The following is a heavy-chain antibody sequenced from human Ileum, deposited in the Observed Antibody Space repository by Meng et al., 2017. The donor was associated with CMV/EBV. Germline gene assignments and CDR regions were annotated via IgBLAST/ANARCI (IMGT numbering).Heavy chain of an antibody. CDR3: ARDRRFGVVIGYAYGMDV. V-gene: IGHV1-46*01. CDR2: INPSGGST. J-gene: IGHJ6*01. D-gene: IGHD3-3*01. CDR1: GYTFTSYY. Sequence: ASVKVSCKASGYTFTSYYMHWVRQAPGQGLEWMGIINPSGGSTSYAQKFQGRVTISRDNSKNTLYLQMNSLRAEDTAVYYCARDRRFGVVIGYAYGMDVWGQGTTVT.